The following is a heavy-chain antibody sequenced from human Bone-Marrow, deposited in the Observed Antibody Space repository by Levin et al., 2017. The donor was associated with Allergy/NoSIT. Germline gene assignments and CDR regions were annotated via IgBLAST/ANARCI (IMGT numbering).Heavy chain of an antibody. D-gene: IGHD2-15*01. CDR1: GFTFSSYS. V-gene: IGHV3-21*01. CDR2: INSISNYI. Sequence: GGSLRLSCAASGFTFSSYSMTWVRQTPGKGLEWVSSINSISNYIYYADSVKGRFTISRDNSKNSLYLQMNSLRAEDTAVYYCARNNIVVVIADTTDYGMDVWGQGTTVTVSS. J-gene: IGHJ6*02. CDR3: ARNNIVVVIADTTDYGMDV.